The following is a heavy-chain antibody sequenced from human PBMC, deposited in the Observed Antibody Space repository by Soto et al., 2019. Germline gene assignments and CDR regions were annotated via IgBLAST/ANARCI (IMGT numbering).Heavy chain of an antibody. CDR2: IIPIFGTA. V-gene: IGHV1-69*18. CDR3: ARRDDIVPAYRPSPLWFDT. D-gene: IGHD3-9*01. CDR1: GGTFSTFV. Sequence: QVQLVQSGAEVKKPGSSVKVSCKASGGTFSTFVITWVRQAPGQGLEWMGNIIPIFGTANYAQKFQGRVTITADESTNTTYRDLSSLRYEDTAVYYCARRDDIVPAYRPSPLWFDTWGQGPLVIVS. J-gene: IGHJ5*02.